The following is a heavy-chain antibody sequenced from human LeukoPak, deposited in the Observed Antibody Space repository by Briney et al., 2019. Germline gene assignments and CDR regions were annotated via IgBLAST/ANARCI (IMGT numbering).Heavy chain of an antibody. Sequence: SETPSLTCTVSGGPISSYHWSWIRQPPGKGLEWIGFIYSSGSTNYNPSLKSRVTISVDTSKNQFSLKLKFVTAADTAVYYCARDLGYCSNTSCLSYGMDVWGQGTTVTVSS. J-gene: IGHJ6*02. V-gene: IGHV4-59*01. CDR1: GGPISSYH. CDR3: ARDLGYCSNTSCLSYGMDV. D-gene: IGHD2-2*01. CDR2: IYSSGST.